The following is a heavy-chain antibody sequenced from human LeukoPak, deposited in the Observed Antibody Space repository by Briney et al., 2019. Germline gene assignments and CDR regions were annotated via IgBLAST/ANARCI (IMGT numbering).Heavy chain of an antibody. D-gene: IGHD2-15*01. CDR2: IYHSGST. J-gene: IGHJ4*02. CDR1: GYSISSGYY. Sequence: SETLSLTCTVSGYSISSGYYWGWIRQPPGKGLEWIGSIYHSGSTYYNPSLKSRVTISVDTSKNQFSLKLSSVTAADTAVYYCARVRPGSGTDYWGQGTLVTVSS. CDR3: ARVRPGSGTDY. V-gene: IGHV4-38-2*02.